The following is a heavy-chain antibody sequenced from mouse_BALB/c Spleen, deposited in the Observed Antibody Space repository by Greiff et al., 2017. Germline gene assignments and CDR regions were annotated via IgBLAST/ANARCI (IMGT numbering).Heavy chain of an antibody. CDR3: ARGAYYRCGYDY. CDR2: IYPGDGDT. D-gene: IGHD2-14*01. V-gene: IGHV1-80*01. J-gene: IGHJ2*01. Sequence: QVQLQQSGAELVRPGSSVKISCKASGYAFSSYWMNWVKQRPGQGLEWIGQIYPGDGDTNYNGKFKGKATLTADKSSSTAYMQLSSLTSEDSAVYFCARGAYYRCGYDYWGQGTTLTVSA. CDR1: GYAFSSYW.